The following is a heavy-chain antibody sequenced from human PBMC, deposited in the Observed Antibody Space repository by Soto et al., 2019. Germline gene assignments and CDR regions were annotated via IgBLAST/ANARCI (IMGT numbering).Heavy chain of an antibody. CDR2: ISGSGGST. CDR3: AHPRGYGVFDAYDI. D-gene: IGHD4-17*01. Sequence: GGSLRLSCAASAFTFSTYAMGWVRQAPGKGLEWVSAISGSGGSTYYADSVKGRFTISRDNSINRLYLQMNSLRSEDTAVYYCAHPRGYGVFDAYDIWGQGAMVTVSS. V-gene: IGHV3-23*01. J-gene: IGHJ3*02. CDR1: AFTFSTYA.